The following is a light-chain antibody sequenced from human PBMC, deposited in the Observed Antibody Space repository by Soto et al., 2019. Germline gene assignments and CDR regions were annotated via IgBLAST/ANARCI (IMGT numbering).Light chain of an antibody. J-gene: IGKJ2*01. CDR3: QQFYSSPPA. Sequence: DIVMTQSPDSLAVSLGERATINCKSSQRVLSSSNKKNYLAWYQQKPGQPPKLLIYCASTRDSGVPDRISGSGSGTDCTLAISSLQAEDVAGYYCQQFYSSPPAFGQGTKLWIK. CDR1: QRVLSSSNKKNY. V-gene: IGKV4-1*01. CDR2: CAS.